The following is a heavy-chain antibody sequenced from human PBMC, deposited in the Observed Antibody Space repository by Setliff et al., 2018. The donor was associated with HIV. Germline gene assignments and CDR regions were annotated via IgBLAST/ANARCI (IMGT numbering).Heavy chain of an antibody. CDR1: GDSFSIHY. J-gene: IGHJ4*02. Sequence: SETLSLTCSVSGDSFSIHYWNWIRQPAGKGLEWIGRIYSSGATSYNPSLRSRVTMSVDTSKNQLSLTLDSMTAADTAVYYCARESGDYGSGTYFFDFWGQGTLVTVSS. CDR3: ARESGDYGSGTYFFDF. D-gene: IGHD3-10*01. V-gene: IGHV4-4*07. CDR2: IYSSGAT.